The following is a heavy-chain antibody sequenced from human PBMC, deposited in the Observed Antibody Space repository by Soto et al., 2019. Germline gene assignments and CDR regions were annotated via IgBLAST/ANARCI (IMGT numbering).Heavy chain of an antibody. CDR2: ISGSGGST. Sequence: PGGSLRLSCAASGFTFSSYAMSWVRQAPGKGLEWVSAISGSGGSTYYADSVKGRFTISRDNSKNTLYLQMNSLRAEDTAVYYCAKGMVRFFFWLDFTGNNLFDPWGQGTPVPVSS. V-gene: IGHV3-23*01. CDR3: AKGMVRFFFWLDFTGNNLFDP. D-gene: IGHD5-18*01. CDR1: GFTFSSYA. J-gene: IGHJ5*01.